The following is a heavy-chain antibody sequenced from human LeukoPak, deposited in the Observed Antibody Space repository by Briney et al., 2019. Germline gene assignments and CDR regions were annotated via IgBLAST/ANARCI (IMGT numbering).Heavy chain of an antibody. D-gene: IGHD3-22*01. CDR2: IKSDGST. CDR1: GFTFSSYW. CDR3: ARAPSEIGGYYPEYFRH. Sequence: GGSLRLSCAASGFTFSSYWMHWVRQAPGKGLVWVSRIKSDGSTNYSDSVKGRFTISRDNAKNTVSLQMNSLRAEDTGVYYCARAPSEIGGYYPEYFRHWGQGTLVSVSS. J-gene: IGHJ1*01. V-gene: IGHV3-74*01.